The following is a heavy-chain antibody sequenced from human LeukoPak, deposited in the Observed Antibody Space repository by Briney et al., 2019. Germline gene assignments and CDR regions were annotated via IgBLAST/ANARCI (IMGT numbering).Heavy chain of an antibody. J-gene: IGHJ4*02. V-gene: IGHV4-31*03. CDR2: IYYSGST. CDR1: GGSISSDGYY. Sequence: SQTLSLTCTVSGGSISSDGYYWSWIRQHPGKGLEWIGYIYYSGSTYYNPSLKSRVTISVDTSKNQFSLKLSSVTAADTAVYYCARGPLGSGYTYFDDWGQGTLVTVSS. CDR3: ARGPLGSGYTYFDD. D-gene: IGHD5-12*01.